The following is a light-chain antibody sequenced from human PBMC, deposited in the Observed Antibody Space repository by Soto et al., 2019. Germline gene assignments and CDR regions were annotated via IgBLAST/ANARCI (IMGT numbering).Light chain of an antibody. CDR1: SSDVGGYNY. CDR2: DVS. CDR3: NSYTSSSTLYVV. J-gene: IGLJ2*01. V-gene: IGLV2-14*01. Sequence: SALTQPASVSGSPGQSITISCTGTSSDVGGYNYVSWYQQHPGKAPKLMIYDVSNRPSGVSNRFSGSKSGNTASLTISGLQAEDEADYYCNSYTSSSTLYVVFGGGTKLTVL.